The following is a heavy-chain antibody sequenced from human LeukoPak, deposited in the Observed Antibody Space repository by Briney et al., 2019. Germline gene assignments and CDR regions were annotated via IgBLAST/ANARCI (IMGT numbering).Heavy chain of an antibody. D-gene: IGHD3-9*01. V-gene: IGHV3-7*04. CDR3: AGESLLTGYN. CDR1: GFTFSNAW. Sequence: GGSLRLSCAASGFTFSNAWMSWVRQAPGKGLEWVAKIKQDGSEKYYVDSVKGRFTISRDNAKNSLYLQMNSLRAEDTAVYYCAGESLLTGYNWGQGSLVTVSS. CDR2: IKQDGSEK. J-gene: IGHJ4*02.